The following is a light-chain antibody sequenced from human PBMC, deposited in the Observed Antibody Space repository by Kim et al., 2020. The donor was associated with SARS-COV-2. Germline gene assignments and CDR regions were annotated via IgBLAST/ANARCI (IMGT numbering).Light chain of an antibody. CDR2: YVT. Sequence: QSITLSCTGTSSAVGGYNFVSWYQQHPGKAPKLIIYYVTNRPSGVSNRFSGSKSGNTASLTISGLQAEDEADYYCSSYTSSSTLYVFGTGTKVTVL. CDR3: SSYTSSSTLYV. V-gene: IGLV2-14*03. CDR1: SSAVGGYNF. J-gene: IGLJ1*01.